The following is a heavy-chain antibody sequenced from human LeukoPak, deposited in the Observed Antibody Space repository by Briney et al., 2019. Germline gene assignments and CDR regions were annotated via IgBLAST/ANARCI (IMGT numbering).Heavy chain of an antibody. Sequence: GGSLRLSCAASGFIFSSYEMKWVRQAPRKGLEWVSYISTSGSTNYYADSVKGRFTISRDNAKSSLYLQMNSLRAEDTAVYYCVRGWASDYWGQGGLVTVSS. J-gene: IGHJ4*02. CDR1: GFIFSSYE. CDR3: VRGWASDY. D-gene: IGHD5-24*01. CDR2: ISTSGSTN. V-gene: IGHV3-48*03.